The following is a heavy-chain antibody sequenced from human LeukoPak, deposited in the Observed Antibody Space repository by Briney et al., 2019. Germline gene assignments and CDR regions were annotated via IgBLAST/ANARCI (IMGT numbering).Heavy chain of an antibody. CDR1: VGSFSGYY. CDR3: ARIYDSSGYYHYSPDAFDI. V-gene: IGHV4-34*01. Sequence: PLETLSLTRALSVGSFSGYYWSCMRPPPGRGREWIGEIYNRGSTHYNPSLKSRVTISVDTSKNQFSLKLSSVTAADTAVYYCARIYDSSGYYHYSPDAFDIWGQGTMVTVSS. CDR2: IYNRGST. J-gene: IGHJ3*02. D-gene: IGHD3-22*01.